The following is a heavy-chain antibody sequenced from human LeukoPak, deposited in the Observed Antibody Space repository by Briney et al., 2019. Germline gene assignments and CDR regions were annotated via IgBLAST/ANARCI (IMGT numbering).Heavy chain of an antibody. D-gene: IGHD6-19*01. J-gene: IGHJ4*02. Sequence: GGSLRLSCVVSGFTVSNNYMSWVRQAPGKGLEWVSAFYSGGNTYYAGSVKGRFIISRDSSKNTLYLQMNNLRPEDAAMYYCAKLPSSGWLDYWGQGTLVTVSS. CDR3: AKLPSSGWLDY. CDR2: FYSGGNT. V-gene: IGHV3-53*01. CDR1: GFTVSNNY.